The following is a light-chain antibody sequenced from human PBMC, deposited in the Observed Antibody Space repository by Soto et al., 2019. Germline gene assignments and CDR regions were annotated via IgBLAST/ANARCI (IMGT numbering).Light chain of an antibody. CDR3: QQYYSSPPGLT. V-gene: IGKV4-1*01. CDR2: WAS. Sequence: DIVVIQSPDSLAVSLGERATINCKSSQSLLFSSNNKNYLAWYQQKPGQPPKLLIYWASTRESGVPDRFSGSGSGTDFTLTISSLQAEDVAVSYCQQYYSSPPGLTFGGGTKVEIK. J-gene: IGKJ4*01. CDR1: QSLLFSSNNKNY.